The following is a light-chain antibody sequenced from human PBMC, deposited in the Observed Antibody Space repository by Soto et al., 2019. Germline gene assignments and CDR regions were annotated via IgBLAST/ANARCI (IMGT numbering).Light chain of an antibody. Sequence: QSALTQPASVSGSPGQSITISCTGTSSDVGGYNYVSWYQQHPGRAPKLMIYEVSNRPSGVSNRFSGSKSGNTVSLTISGLQADDEADYYCSSYTSRTTLVFGTGTKVTVL. J-gene: IGLJ1*01. V-gene: IGLV2-14*01. CDR2: EVS. CDR3: SSYTSRTTLV. CDR1: SSDVGGYNY.